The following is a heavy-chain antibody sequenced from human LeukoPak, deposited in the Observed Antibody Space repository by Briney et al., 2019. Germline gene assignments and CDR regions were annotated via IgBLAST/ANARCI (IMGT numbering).Heavy chain of an antibody. J-gene: IGHJ4*02. CDR2: IYYSGST. CDR3: ARRADIVVVPAASDY. D-gene: IGHD2-2*01. Sequence: SETLSLTCTVSGGSISSSSYYWGWIRQPPGKGLEWIGSIYYSGSTYYNPSLKSRVTISVDTSKNQFSLKLSSVTAADTAVYYCARRADIVVVPAASDYWGQGTLVTVSS. V-gene: IGHV4-39*01. CDR1: GGSISSSSYY.